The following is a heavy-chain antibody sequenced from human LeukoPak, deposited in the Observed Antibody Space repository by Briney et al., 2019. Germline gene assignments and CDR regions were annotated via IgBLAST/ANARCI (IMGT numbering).Heavy chain of an antibody. CDR3: ARDPTYYDFWSGYLSTFDI. CDR2: INPSGGST. D-gene: IGHD3-3*01. CDR1: GYTFTNYY. J-gene: IGHJ3*02. Sequence: ASVKVSCKAPGYTFTNYYMHWVRQAPGQGLEWMGIINPSGGSTSYAQKFQGRVTMTRDMSTSTVYMELSSLRSEDTAVYYCARDPTYYDFWSGYLSTFDIWGQGTMVTVSS. V-gene: IGHV1-46*01.